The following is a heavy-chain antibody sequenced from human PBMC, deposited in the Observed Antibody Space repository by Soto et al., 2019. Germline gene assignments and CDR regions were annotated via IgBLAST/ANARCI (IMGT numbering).Heavy chain of an antibody. D-gene: IGHD2-15*01. CDR2: ISAYNGNT. CDR1: GYTFTSYG. J-gene: IGHJ6*02. V-gene: IGHV1-18*01. CDR3: ARSSCSGGSCYWDYYYGMDV. Sequence: SVKVYCKASGYTFTSYGISWVRQAPGQGLEWMGWISAYNGNTNYAQKFQGRVTMTRNTSISTAYMELSSLRSEDTAVYYCARSSCSGGSCYWDYYYGMDVWGQRTTVTVSS.